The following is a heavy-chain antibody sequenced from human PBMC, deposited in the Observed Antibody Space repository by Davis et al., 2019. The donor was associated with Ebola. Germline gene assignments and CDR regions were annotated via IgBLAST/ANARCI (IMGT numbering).Heavy chain of an antibody. CDR2: INHSGST. D-gene: IGHD5-18*01. Sequence: PSETLSLTCTVSGGSISSSSYYWGWIRQPPGKGVEWIGEINHSGSTNYNPSLKSRVTISVDTSKNQFSLKLSSVTAADTAVYYCARSQLWNAFDIWGQGTMVTVSS. J-gene: IGHJ3*02. CDR1: GGSISSSSYY. CDR3: ARSQLWNAFDI. V-gene: IGHV4-39*07.